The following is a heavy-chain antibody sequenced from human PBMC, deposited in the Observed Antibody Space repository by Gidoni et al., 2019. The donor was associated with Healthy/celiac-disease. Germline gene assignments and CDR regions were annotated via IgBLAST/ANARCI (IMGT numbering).Heavy chain of an antibody. D-gene: IGHD1-26*01. V-gene: IGHV1-69*01. CDR1: GGTFSSYA. CDR2: IIPIFGTA. J-gene: IGHJ5*02. Sequence: QVQLVQSGAEVKKPGSSVKVSCKASGGTFSSYAISWVRQAPGQGLEWMGGIIPIFGTANYAQKFQGRVTITADESTSTAYMELSSLRSEDTAVYYCARDRISEAIEQGVNWFDPWGQGTLVTVSS. CDR3: ARDRISEAIEQGVNWFDP.